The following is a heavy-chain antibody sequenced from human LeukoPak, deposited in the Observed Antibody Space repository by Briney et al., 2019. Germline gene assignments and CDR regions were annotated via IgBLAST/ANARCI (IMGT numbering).Heavy chain of an antibody. Sequence: TGGSLRLSCAASGFTFSAYTMSWVRQAPGKGLEWVSAITSRSIQMFYADSVKGRFTISRDNAKNSVSLQMDSLRAEDTAVYYCVKADPAEVGIPDNWGQGNLVSVSS. J-gene: IGHJ4*02. D-gene: IGHD1-1*01. V-gene: IGHV3-21*01. CDR2: ITSRSIQM. CDR3: VKADPAEVGIPDN. CDR1: GFTFSAYT.